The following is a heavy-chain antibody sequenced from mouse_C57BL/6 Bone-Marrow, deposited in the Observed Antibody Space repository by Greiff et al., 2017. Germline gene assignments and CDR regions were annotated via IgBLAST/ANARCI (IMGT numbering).Heavy chain of an antibody. D-gene: IGHD1-1*01. CDR1: GFTFSDFY. CDR3: ARDALGYYGSSYPFAY. Sequence: EVKLMESGGGLVQSGRSLRLSCATSGFTFSDFYMEWVRQAPGKGLEWIAASRNKANDYTTEYSASVKGRFIVSRDTSQSILYLQMNALRAEDTAIYYCARDALGYYGSSYPFAYWGQGTLVTVSA. J-gene: IGHJ3*01. CDR2: SRNKANDYTT. V-gene: IGHV7-1*01.